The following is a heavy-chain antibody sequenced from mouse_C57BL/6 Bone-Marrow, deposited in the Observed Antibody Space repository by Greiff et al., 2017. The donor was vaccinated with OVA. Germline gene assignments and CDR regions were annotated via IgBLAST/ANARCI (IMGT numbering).Heavy chain of an antibody. CDR3: AGQSFDY. CDR2: IDPSDSET. J-gene: IGHJ2*01. CDR1: GYTFTSYW. Sequence: QVQLQQPGAELVRPGSSVKLSCKASGYTFTSYWMHRVKRRPIQGLEWIGNIDPSDSETHYNQKFKDKATLTVDKSSSTAYMQLSSLTSEDSAVYYCAGQSFDYWGQGTTLTVSS. V-gene: IGHV1-52*01.